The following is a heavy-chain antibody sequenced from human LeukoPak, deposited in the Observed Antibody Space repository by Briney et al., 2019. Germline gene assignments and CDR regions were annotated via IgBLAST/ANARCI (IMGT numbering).Heavy chain of an antibody. CDR2: VKEDGSEQ. J-gene: IGHJ5*02. CDR3: ARGGYYWGA. D-gene: IGHD1-1*01. CDR1: GFTFSSYW. Sequence: PGGSLRLSCAASGFTFSSYWMSWVRQAPGKGLEWVASVKEDGSEQYYVDSVKGRFTTSRDNAKNSLYLQMNSLRAEDMAVYYCARGGYYWGAWGQGTLVTVSS. V-gene: IGHV3-7*01.